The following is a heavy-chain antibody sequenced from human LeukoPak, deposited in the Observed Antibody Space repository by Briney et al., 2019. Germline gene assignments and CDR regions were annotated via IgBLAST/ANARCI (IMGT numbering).Heavy chain of an antibody. Sequence: GGSLRLSCAASGFTFSSYAMHWVRQAPGKGLEYVSAISSNGGSTYYANSVKGRFTISRDNSKNTLYLQMGSLRAEDMAVYYCARGVVSGWVNYGMDVWGQGTTVTVSS. CDR2: ISSNGGST. D-gene: IGHD3-3*01. CDR3: ARGVVSGWVNYGMDV. V-gene: IGHV3-64*01. CDR1: GFTFSSYA. J-gene: IGHJ6*02.